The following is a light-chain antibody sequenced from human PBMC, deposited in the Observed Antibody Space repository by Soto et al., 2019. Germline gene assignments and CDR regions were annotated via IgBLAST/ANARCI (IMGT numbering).Light chain of an antibody. V-gene: IGKV3D-20*02. CDR1: QSISSSY. CDR3: QQRSNWPLT. Sequence: EIVLTQSPGTLSLSPGERATLSCRASQSISSSYLAWYQQKPGQAPRLLIYDASTRLAGIPDRFSGSGSGTDFTLTISRLEPEDFAVYYCQQRSNWPLTFGGGTKVEIK. J-gene: IGKJ4*01. CDR2: DAS.